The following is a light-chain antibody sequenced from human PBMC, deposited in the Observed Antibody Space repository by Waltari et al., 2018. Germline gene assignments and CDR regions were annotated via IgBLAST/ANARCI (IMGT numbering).Light chain of an antibody. CDR2: SAS. CDR3: QQRSSWPRT. J-gene: IGKJ1*01. CDR1: QSVSYS. Sequence: EIVLTQSPATLSLSPGERATLSCRASQSVSYSLAWYQQKPGQTRRLLIYSASNRATGIPARFSGSASASDFTLTISSLEPEDFAVYYCQQRSSWPRTFGQGTKVEIK. V-gene: IGKV3-11*01.